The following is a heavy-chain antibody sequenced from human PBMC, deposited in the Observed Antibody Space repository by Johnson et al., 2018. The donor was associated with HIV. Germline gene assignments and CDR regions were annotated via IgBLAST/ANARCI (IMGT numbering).Heavy chain of an antibody. CDR1: GFTFSSYG. CDR2: IGTAGDT. D-gene: IGHD6-19*01. Sequence: QLVESGGGLVQPGGSLRLSCAASGFTFSSYGMHWVRQRTGKGLEWVSGIGTAGDTYYPASVKGRFTISRDNFKNTLHLQMNSLRAEDTALYYFARRAGYSGQWLVQTVDAFDIWGQGAMVTVSS. V-gene: IGHV3-13*01. J-gene: IGHJ3*02. CDR3: ARRAGYSGQWLVQTVDAFDI.